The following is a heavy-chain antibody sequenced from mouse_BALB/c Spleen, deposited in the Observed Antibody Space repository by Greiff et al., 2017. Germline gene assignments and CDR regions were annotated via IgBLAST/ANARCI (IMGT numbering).Heavy chain of an antibody. CDR3: ARGVTTASDY. J-gene: IGHJ2*01. Sequence: QVQLQQSGAELARPGASVKLSCKASGYTFTSYWMQWVKQRPGQGLEWIGAIYPGDGDTRYTQKFKGKATLTADKSSSTAYMQLSSLASEDSAVYYCARGVTTASDYWGQGTTLTVSA. V-gene: IGHV1-87*01. CDR1: GYTFTSYW. CDR2: IYPGDGDT. D-gene: IGHD1-2*01.